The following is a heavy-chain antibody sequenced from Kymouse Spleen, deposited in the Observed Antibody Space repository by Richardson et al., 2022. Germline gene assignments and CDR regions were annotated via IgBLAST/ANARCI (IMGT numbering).Heavy chain of an antibody. V-gene: IGHV4-39*01. J-gene: IGHJ6*02. CDR1: GGSISSSSYY. Sequence: QLQLQESGPGLVKPSETLSLTCTVSGGSISSSSYYWGWIRQPPGKGLEWIGSIYYSGSTYYNPSLKSRVTISVDTSKNQFSLKLSSVTAADTAVYYCARHKGAARGGMDVWGQGTTVTVSS. CDR3: ARHKGAARGGMDV. D-gene: IGHD6-6*01. CDR2: IYYSGST.